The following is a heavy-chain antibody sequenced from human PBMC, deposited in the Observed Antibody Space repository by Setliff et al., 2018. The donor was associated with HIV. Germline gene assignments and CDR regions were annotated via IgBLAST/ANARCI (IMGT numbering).Heavy chain of an antibody. CDR1: GGSISSGNFY. CDR2: IYTSGST. CDR3: ARLPRGPDRSYYMDV. V-gene: IGHV4-61*09. Sequence: SETLSLTCTVSGGSISSGNFYWSWIRQPAGKGLEWIGHIYTSGSTNYNPSLKSRVTISVDTSKNQFSLKLSSVTAADTAVYYCARLPRGPDRSYYMDVWGKGTTVTSP. J-gene: IGHJ6*03.